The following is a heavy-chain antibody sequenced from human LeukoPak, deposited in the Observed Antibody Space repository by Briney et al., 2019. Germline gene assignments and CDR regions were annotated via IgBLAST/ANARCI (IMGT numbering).Heavy chain of an antibody. V-gene: IGHV1-18*01. D-gene: IGHD6-13*01. J-gene: IGHJ4*02. CDR3: ARVLPNSSSWYYFDY. Sequence: ASVKVSCKASGYTFTSYGISWVRQAPGQGLEWMGWISAYNGNTNYAQKLQGRVTITTDESTSTAYMELSSLRSEDTAVYYCARVLPNSSSWYYFDYWGQGTLVTVSS. CDR2: ISAYNGNT. CDR1: GYTFTSYG.